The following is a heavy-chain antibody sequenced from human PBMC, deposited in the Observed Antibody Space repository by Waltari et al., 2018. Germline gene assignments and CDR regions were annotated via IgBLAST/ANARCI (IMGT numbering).Heavy chain of an antibody. CDR1: GGSISSRNYY. CDR2: IHYSGST. J-gene: IGHJ4*02. Sequence: QLQLQESGPGLVKPSETLSLTCTVSGGSISSRNYYWGWIRHPPGKGLEWIGTIHYSGSTKYNPSLKSRVTISVDTSKNQFSLNLRSVTAADTAIYYCARQYDFYDSSGYLDYWGQGILGTVSS. D-gene: IGHD3-22*01. V-gene: IGHV4-39*07. CDR3: ARQYDFYDSSGYLDY.